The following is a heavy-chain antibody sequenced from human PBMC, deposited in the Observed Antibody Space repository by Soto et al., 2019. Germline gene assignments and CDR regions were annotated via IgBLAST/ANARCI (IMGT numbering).Heavy chain of an antibody. CDR3: ARDPGGGTDAFDI. V-gene: IGHV3-30-3*01. CDR2: ISYDGSNK. D-gene: IGHD3-10*01. J-gene: IGHJ3*02. CDR1: GFTFSSYA. Sequence: QVQLVESGGGVVQPGRSLRLSCAASGFTFSSYAMHWVRQAPGKGLEWVEVISYDGSNKYYADSVKGRFTISRDNSKNTLYLQMNSLRAEDTAVYYCARDPGGGTDAFDIWGQGTMVTVSS.